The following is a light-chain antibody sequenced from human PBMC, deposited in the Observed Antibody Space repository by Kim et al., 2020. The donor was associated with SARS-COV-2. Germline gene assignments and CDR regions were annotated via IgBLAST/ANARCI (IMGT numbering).Light chain of an antibody. CDR2: AAS. CDR1: HDINVN. Sequence: SPGERATLSCRASHDINVNLAWYQQKPGQAPRLLICAASNRATGVPARFAGSGAGTDYTLTINSLHSEDFAVYYCQQYNNWPPYTFGQGTKLEI. V-gene: IGKV3-15*01. J-gene: IGKJ2*01. CDR3: QQYNNWPPYT.